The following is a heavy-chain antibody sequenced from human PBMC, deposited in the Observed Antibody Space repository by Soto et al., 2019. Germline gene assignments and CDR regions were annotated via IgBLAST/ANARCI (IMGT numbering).Heavy chain of an antibody. CDR2: ILPIRGTA. V-gene: IGHV1-69*01. D-gene: IGHD6-6*01. CDR1: GATFSSYA. Sequence: QVQLVQSGAEVKKPGSSVNVSCKASGATFSSYAISWVRQPPGPGLEWMGGILPIRGTANYGQKFQGRVTITAEEPTRPAYTELSRLRSEDRACYYWGGSSSSGCWFDYWGQGTLVTVSS. CDR3: GGSSSSGCWFDY. J-gene: IGHJ4*02.